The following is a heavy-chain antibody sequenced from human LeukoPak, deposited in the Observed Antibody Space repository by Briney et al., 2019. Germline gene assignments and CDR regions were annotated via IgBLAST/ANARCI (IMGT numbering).Heavy chain of an antibody. J-gene: IGHJ5*02. CDR3: ARVPSREVVVAATPRYNWFDP. CDR2: ISAYNGNT. Sequence: ASVKVSCKASGYTFTSYGISWVRQAPGQGLEWMGWISAYNGNTNYAQKLQGRVTMTTDTSTSTAYMELRSLRFDDTAVYYCARVPSREVVVAATPRYNWFDPWGQGTLVTVSS. D-gene: IGHD2-15*01. CDR1: GYTFTSYG. V-gene: IGHV1-18*01.